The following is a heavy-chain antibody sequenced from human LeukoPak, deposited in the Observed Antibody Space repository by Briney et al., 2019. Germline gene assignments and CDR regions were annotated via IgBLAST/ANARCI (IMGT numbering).Heavy chain of an antibody. CDR2: MYSGGSI. D-gene: IGHD3-3*01. V-gene: IGHV3-66*01. J-gene: IGHJ4*02. Sequence: GGSLRLSCAASGFTVSSTHVGWVRQAPGKGLEWVSTMYSGGSIHYADSVKARFTISRDTAKNKVILQMNSLKAEDTAVYYCARGLFDGSGFLGFWGQGTRVTVSS. CDR3: ARGLFDGSGFLGF. CDR1: GFTVSSTH.